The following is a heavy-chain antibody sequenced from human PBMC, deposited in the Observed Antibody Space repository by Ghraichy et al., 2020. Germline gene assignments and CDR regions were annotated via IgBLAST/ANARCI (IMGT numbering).Heavy chain of an antibody. V-gene: IGHV4-34*01. CDR2: INHSGST. CDR3: ARGFCSGGSCYLRRGNWFDP. J-gene: IGHJ5*02. CDR1: GGSFSGYY. D-gene: IGHD2-15*01. Sequence: SETLFLTCAVYGGSFSGYYWSWIRQPPGKGLEWIGEINHSGSTNYNPSLKSRVTISVDTSKNQFSLKLSSVTAADTAVYYCARGFCSGGSCYLRRGNWFDPWGQGTLVTVSS.